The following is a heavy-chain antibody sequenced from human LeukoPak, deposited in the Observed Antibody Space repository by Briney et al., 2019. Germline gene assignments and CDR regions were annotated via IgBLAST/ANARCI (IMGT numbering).Heavy chain of an antibody. J-gene: IGHJ6*02. CDR1: GFTFSNYA. CDR2: ISSSGGYT. Sequence: TGGSLRLSCAASGFTFSNYAMSWVRQAPGNGLEWVSAISSSGGYTYYADSVKGRFTISRDNSKNTLYLQMSSLRAEDTAVYYCVKDPYTSSSGGPYAMDVRGQGTTVTVSS. D-gene: IGHD6-6*01. CDR3: VKDPYTSSSGGPYAMDV. V-gene: IGHV3-23*01.